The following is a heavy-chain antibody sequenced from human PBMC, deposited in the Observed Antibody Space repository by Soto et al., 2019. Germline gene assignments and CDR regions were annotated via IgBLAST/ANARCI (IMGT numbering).Heavy chain of an antibody. CDR3: AREGEMPYYYYGLDV. CDR1: GYTFTSYD. CDR2: INPYSGNT. J-gene: IGHJ6*02. Sequence: EASVKVSCKASGYTFTSYDINWVRQATGQGFEYLGWINPYSGNTDYAKKLQGRVTMTTDTSTSTAYMELRSLRSDDTAVYYCAREGEMPYYYYGLDVWGQGTTVTAP. D-gene: IGHD3-16*01. V-gene: IGHV1-18*01.